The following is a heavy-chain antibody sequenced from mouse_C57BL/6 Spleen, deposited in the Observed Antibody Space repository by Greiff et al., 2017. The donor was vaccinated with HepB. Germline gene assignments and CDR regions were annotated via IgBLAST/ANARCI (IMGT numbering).Heavy chain of an antibody. J-gene: IGHJ1*03. CDR2: IDPETGGT. CDR1: GYTFTDYE. Sequence: QVQLKQSGAELVRPGASVTLSCKASGYTFTDYEMHWVKQTPVHGLEWIGAIDPETGGTAYNQKFKGKAILTADKSSSTAYMELRSLTSEDSAVYYCTNYGSSRYWYFDVWGTGTTVTVSS. CDR3: TNYGSSRYWYFDV. D-gene: IGHD1-1*01. V-gene: IGHV1-15*01.